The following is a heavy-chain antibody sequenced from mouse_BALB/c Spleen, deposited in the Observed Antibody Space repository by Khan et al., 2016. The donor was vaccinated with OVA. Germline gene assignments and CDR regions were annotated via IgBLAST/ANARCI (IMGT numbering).Heavy chain of an antibody. D-gene: IGHD2-14*01. Sequence: QIQLVQSGAELVRPGSSVKISCKASGYAFSNYWMNWVKQRPGQGLEWIGQIYPGDGDTSFNGKFRGKATLTADKSSSTAYMQLSSLTSEDSAVYFWARSGYDYFADWGQGTLVTVSA. J-gene: IGHJ3*01. CDR3: ARSGYDYFAD. CDR2: IYPGDGDT. CDR1: GYAFSNYW. V-gene: IGHV1-80*01.